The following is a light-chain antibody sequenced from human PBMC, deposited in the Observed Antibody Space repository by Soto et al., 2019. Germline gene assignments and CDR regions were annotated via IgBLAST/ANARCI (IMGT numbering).Light chain of an antibody. Sequence: DIQMTQSPSTLSGSVGDRVTITCRASQTISSWLAWYQQKPGKAPKLLIYDASSLESGVPSRFSGSGSGTEFTLTISSLHPDDFASYYCQQYSRDSTFGQGTKVDI. CDR3: QQYSRDST. CDR2: DAS. V-gene: IGKV1-5*01. CDR1: QTISSW. J-gene: IGKJ1*01.